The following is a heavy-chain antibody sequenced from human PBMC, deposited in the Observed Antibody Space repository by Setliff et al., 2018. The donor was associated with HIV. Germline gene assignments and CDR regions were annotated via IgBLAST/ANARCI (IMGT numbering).Heavy chain of an antibody. Sequence: SLRLSCAASGFTFSDYYMSWIRQGPGKGLEWVSYISNSGSTIYYADSVKGRFSISRDNAKNSLYLQMNSLRAEDTAVYYCTRMISPRANRSSSVGFDYWGQGALVTVSS. CDR3: TRMISPRANRSSSVGFDY. J-gene: IGHJ4*02. CDR1: GFTFSDYY. D-gene: IGHD3-22*01. CDR2: ISNSGSTI. V-gene: IGHV3-11*04.